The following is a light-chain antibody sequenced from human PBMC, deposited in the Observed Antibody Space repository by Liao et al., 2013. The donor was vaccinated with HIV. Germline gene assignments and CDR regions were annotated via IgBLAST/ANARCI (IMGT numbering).Light chain of an antibody. J-gene: IGLJ2*01. CDR3: QAWDSSTVV. CDR2: YDS. V-gene: IGLV3-21*01. CDR1: NIGDKS. Sequence: SYVLTQPPSVSVAPGKTAKITCGGNNIGDKSVHWYQQKSGQAPVLVIYYDSDRPSGIPERFSGSNSGNTATLTISRVEAGDEADYYCQAWDSSTVVFGGGTKLTVL.